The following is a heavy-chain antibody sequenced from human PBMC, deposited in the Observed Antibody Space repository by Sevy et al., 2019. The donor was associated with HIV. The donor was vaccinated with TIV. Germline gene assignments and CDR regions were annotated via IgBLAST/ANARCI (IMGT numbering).Heavy chain of an antibody. CDR1: GYTFTGYY. V-gene: IGHV1-2*02. J-gene: IGHJ3*02. CDR3: ARPSCSGGSCYSDAFDI. D-gene: IGHD2-15*01. Sequence: ASVKVSCKASGYTFTGYYMHWVRLAPGQGLEWMGWINPNSGGTNYAQKFQGRVTMTRDTSISTAYMELSRLRSDDTAVYYCARPSCSGGSCYSDAFDIWGQGTMVTVSS. CDR2: INPNSGGT.